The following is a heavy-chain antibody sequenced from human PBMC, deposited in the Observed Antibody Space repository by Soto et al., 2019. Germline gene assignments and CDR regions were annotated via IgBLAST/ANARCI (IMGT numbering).Heavy chain of an antibody. Sequence: GSLRLSCAASGFTFSSYWVHWVRQPPGKGLEWVSRINAGGTSISYADSVKGRFTISRDNAKNTLYLQMDGLGVDDTAVYYCARAGSYRFDYWGLGTLVTVSS. J-gene: IGHJ4*02. CDR3: ARAGSYRFDY. V-gene: IGHV3-74*01. D-gene: IGHD3-10*01. CDR2: INAGGTSI. CDR1: GFTFSSYW.